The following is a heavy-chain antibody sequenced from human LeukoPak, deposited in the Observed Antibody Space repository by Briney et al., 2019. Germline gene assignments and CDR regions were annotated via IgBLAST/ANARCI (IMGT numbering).Heavy chain of an antibody. J-gene: IGHJ4*02. CDR1: GYTFSSYA. CDR2: IIPILGIA. D-gene: IGHD1-1*01. V-gene: IGHV1-69*04. CDR3: ARDRLDQTNTDY. Sequence: GASVKVSCKASGYTFSSYAISWVRQAPGQGLEWMGRIIPILGIANYAQKFQGRVTITADKSTSTAYMELSSLRSEDTAVYYCARDRLDQTNTDYWGQGTLVTVSS.